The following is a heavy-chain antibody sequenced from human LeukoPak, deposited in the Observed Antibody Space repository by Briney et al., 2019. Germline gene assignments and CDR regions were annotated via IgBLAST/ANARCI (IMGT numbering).Heavy chain of an antibody. D-gene: IGHD6-6*01. V-gene: IGHV3-7*01. CDR1: GFTFSSYA. CDR3: AREGSSWNFDY. CDR2: IKQDGSDR. J-gene: IGHJ4*02. Sequence: GGSLRLSCAASGFTFSSYAMHWVRQAPGKGLEWVANIKQDGSDRFYVDSVKGRFTISRDNTKNSLYLQMNSLRAGDTAVYYCAREGSSWNFDYWGQGTLVTVSS.